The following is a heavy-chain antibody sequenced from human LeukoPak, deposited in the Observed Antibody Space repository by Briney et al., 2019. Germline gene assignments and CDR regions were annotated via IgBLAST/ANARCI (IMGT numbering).Heavy chain of an antibody. CDR1: GYSFTSYW. J-gene: IGHJ6*04. Sequence: GASLKISCKGSGYSFTSYWIGWVRQMPGKGLEWMGIIYPGDSDTRYSPSFQGQVTISADKSISTAYLQWSSLKASDTAMYYCARPDAAGPNGYYYGMDVWGEGTTVTVSS. D-gene: IGHD6-13*01. CDR3: ARPDAAGPNGYYYGMDV. V-gene: IGHV5-51*01. CDR2: IYPGDSDT.